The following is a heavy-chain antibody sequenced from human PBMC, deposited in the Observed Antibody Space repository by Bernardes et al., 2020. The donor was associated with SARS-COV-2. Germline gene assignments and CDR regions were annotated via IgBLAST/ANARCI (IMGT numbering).Heavy chain of an antibody. D-gene: IGHD1-20*01. Sequence: GGSLGPSCAASGFIFRRNIMHWVPQTPRKGVGLVSSISNNSAYIYYSDSVKDRFTVSRDNAKKSMYLQMHGLRAEDTAVYFCARGLTGFPWSGFDYWGQGALVTVSS. V-gene: IGHV3-21*01. CDR1: GFIFRRNI. J-gene: IGHJ4*02. CDR2: ISNNSAYI. CDR3: ARGLTGFPWSGFDY.